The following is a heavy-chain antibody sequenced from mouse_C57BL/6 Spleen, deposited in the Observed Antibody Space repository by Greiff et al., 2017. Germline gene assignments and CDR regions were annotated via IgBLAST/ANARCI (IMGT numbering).Heavy chain of an antibody. J-gene: IGHJ4*01. Sequence: EVQLQQSGPELVKPGASVKLSCKASGYTFTDYNMHWVKQSHGKSLEWIGYINPNNGGTSYNQKFKGKATLTVNKSSSTAYMELRSLTSEDSAVXYYAEGESLGWLLYYDMDYWGQGTTVTVSS. V-gene: IGHV1-22*01. D-gene: IGHD2-3*01. CDR1: GYTFTDYN. CDR3: AEGESLGWLLYYDMDY. CDR2: INPNNGGT.